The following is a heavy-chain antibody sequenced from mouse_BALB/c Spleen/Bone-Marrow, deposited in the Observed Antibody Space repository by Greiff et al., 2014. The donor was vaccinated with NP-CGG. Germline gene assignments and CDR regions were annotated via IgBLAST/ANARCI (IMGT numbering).Heavy chain of an antibody. V-gene: IGHV1S16*01. J-gene: IGHJ4*01. D-gene: IGHD2-3*01. CDR2: LTPSNGGT. CDR3: TRVDFLYYYVMDY. Sequence: SFNFSFNSSFYTFTPFYIYFFNPLPLQFLYFILELTPSNGGTNFNEKFKSKATLTVDKSSSTAKMVIIRMKSEDSAVYYCTRVDFLYYYVMDYWGQGTSVTVSS. CDR1: FYTFTPFY.